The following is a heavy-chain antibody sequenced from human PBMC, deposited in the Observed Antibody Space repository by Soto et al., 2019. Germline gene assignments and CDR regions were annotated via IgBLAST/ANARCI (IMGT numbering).Heavy chain of an antibody. J-gene: IGHJ4*02. V-gene: IGHV4-34*01. CDR3: ARVEATAMVLDY. D-gene: IGHD5-18*01. Sequence: SETLSLTCAVYGGSFSGYYWSWIRPPPGRGLAWLGEINHSGSTNYNPSLTSRVPLSVDTSKNQFSLKLSSVTAADTAVYYCARVEATAMVLDYWGQGTLVTVSS. CDR1: GGSFSGYY. CDR2: INHSGST.